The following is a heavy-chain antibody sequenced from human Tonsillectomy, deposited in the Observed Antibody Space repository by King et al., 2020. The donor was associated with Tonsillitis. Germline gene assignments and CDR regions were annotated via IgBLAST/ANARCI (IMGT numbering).Heavy chain of an antibody. D-gene: IGHD6-6*01. V-gene: IGHV4-59*01. CDR1: GGSISSYY. CDR3: ARSSFGKPGQLVPVNWFDP. Sequence: VPLQESGPGLVKPSETLSLTCTVSGGSISSYYWSWLRQPPGKGLEWIGYIYYSGSTNYNPSLKSRVTISVDTSKNQFSLKLSSVTAADTAVYYCARSSFGKPGQLVPVNWFDPWGQGTLVTVSS. CDR2: IYYSGST. J-gene: IGHJ5*02.